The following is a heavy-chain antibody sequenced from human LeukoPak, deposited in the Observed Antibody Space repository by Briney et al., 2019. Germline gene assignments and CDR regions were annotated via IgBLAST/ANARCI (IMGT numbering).Heavy chain of an antibody. Sequence: SETLSLTCTVSGGSISSSIYYWGWIRQPPGKGLEWIGSIYYSGSTYYNPSLKSRVTISVDTSKNQFSLKLSSVTAADTAVYYCARDWIGYCSGGSCSPFDYWGQGTLVTVSS. CDR3: ARDWIGYCSGGSCSPFDY. D-gene: IGHD2-15*01. CDR2: IYYSGST. V-gene: IGHV4-39*02. CDR1: GGSISSSIYY. J-gene: IGHJ4*02.